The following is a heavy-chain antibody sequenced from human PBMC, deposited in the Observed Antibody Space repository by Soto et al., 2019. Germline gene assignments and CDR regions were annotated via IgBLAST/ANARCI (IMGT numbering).Heavy chain of an antibody. V-gene: IGHV3-33*01. CDR2: IWYDGSNK. CDR1: GFTFSSYG. CDR3: ARDAYYYGSGSYYITHYGMDV. D-gene: IGHD3-10*01. Sequence: GGSLRLSCAASGFTFSSYGMHWVRQAPGKGLEWVAVIWYDGSNKYYADSVKGRFTISRDNSKNTLYLQMNSLRAEDTAVYYCARDAYYYGSGSYYITHYGMDVWGQGTTVTVSS. J-gene: IGHJ6*02.